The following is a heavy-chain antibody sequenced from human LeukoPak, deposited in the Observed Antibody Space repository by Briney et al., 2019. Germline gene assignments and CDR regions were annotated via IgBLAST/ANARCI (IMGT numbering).Heavy chain of an antibody. V-gene: IGHV1-69*05. Sequence: GASVKVSCKASGGTFSSYAISWVRQAPGQGLEWMGGIIPIFGTANYAQKFQGRVTITTDESTSTAYMELSSLRSEDTAVYYCARGKLGTYYYYYMDVWGKGTTVTVSS. CDR1: GGTFSSYA. CDR2: IIPIFGTA. J-gene: IGHJ6*03. D-gene: IGHD1-1*01. CDR3: ARGKLGTYYYYYMDV.